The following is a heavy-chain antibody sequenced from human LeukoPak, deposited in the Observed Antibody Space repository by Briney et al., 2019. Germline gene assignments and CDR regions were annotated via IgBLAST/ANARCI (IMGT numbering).Heavy chain of an antibody. CDR2: INPNSGGT. CDR1: GYTFTGYY. Sequence: GASVKVSCKASGYTFTGYYMHWVRQAPGQGPEWMGWINPNSGGTNYAQKVKGRVTMTRETYLRTVYMGASRLSSDDKAGYYCATQATSGWHFSWGQGTLVTVSS. V-gene: IGHV1-2*02. CDR3: ATQATSGWHFS. D-gene: IGHD6-19*01. J-gene: IGHJ5*02.